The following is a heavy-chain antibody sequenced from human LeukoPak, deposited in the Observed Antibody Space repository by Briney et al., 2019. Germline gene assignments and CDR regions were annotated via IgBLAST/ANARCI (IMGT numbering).Heavy chain of an antibody. CDR3: ARGPRDLESVGYYFDY. V-gene: IGHV4-59*01. J-gene: IGHJ4*02. CDR2: IYYSGST. D-gene: IGHD2-21*02. Sequence: PSETLSLTCTVSGGSISSYYWSWIRQPPGKGLEWVGYIYYSGSTNYNPSLKSRVTISVDTSKNQFSLKLSSVTAADTAVYYCARGPRDLESVGYYFDYWGQGTLVTVSS. CDR1: GGSISSYY.